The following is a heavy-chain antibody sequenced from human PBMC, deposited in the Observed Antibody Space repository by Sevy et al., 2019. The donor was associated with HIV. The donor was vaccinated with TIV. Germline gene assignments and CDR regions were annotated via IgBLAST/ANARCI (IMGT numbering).Heavy chain of an antibody. Sequence: ASVKVSCKTSGYTFTRHTITWVRQAPGQALEWMGWIRTYNRNINYAQKFQDRVTMTIDTSTTTAYMDLRSLRSDDTDVYYCARSPHTSAWSWYLDFWGQGTLVTVSS. J-gene: IGHJ4*02. V-gene: IGHV1-18*01. CDR3: ARSPHTSAWSWYLDF. D-gene: IGHD2-2*01. CDR2: IRTYNRNI. CDR1: GYTFTRHT.